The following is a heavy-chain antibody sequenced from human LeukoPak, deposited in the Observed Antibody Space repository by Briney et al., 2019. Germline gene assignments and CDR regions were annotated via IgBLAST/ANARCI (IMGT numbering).Heavy chain of an antibody. CDR1: GGSFSGYY. CDR3: ARGHRRITIFGVGLLDY. J-gene: IGHJ4*02. D-gene: IGHD3-3*01. Sequence: PSETLSLTCAVYGGSFSGYYWSWIRQPPGKGLEWIGEINHSGSTNYNPSLKSRVTISVDTSKNQFSLKLSSVTAADTAVYYCARGHRRITIFGVGLLDYWGQGTLVTVSS. V-gene: IGHV4-34*01. CDR2: INHSGST.